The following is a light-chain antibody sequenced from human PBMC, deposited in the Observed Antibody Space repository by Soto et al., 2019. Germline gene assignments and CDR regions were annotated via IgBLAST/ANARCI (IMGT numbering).Light chain of an antibody. V-gene: IGKV3-15*01. CDR2: GAS. J-gene: IGKJ1*01. CDR1: QTVSTS. CDR3: HQYNNSWP. Sequence: EIVMTQSPATLSVSPGERATLSCRASQTVSTSVAWYQQKPGRAPRLIIYGASTRASGVPARFSGSGSGTEFTLTISSLQSEDSTVYYCHQYNNSWPFGQGTKVDIK.